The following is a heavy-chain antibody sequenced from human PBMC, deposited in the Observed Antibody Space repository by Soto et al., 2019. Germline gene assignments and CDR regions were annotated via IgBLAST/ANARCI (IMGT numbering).Heavy chain of an antibody. V-gene: IGHV3-11*01. CDR1: GFMFSDYY. D-gene: IGHD1-26*01. CDR3: ARGRTLTNST. Sequence: VGSLRLSCAASGFMFSDYYMTWIRQAPGKGLEWISYISSTGKATSYADSVKGRFTVFRGNTKNSLYLQMNSLRAEDTAVYYCARGRTLTNSTWGQGTLVTVSS. CDR2: ISSTGKAT. J-gene: IGHJ1*01.